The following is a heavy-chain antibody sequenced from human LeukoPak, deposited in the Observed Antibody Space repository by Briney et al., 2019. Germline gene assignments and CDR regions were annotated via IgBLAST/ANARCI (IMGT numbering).Heavy chain of an antibody. D-gene: IGHD1-26*01. CDR1: GASITNYY. CDR3: ARGGSYGAYLDY. Sequence: SETLSLTCSVSGASITNYYWSWIRQAPGKGLEWIGYIYYSGNTNTYNPSLKSRATISLCTSRKYFSLELRSVTAADTAVYYCARGGSYGAYLDYWGQGALVIVSS. J-gene: IGHJ4*02. V-gene: IGHV4-59*01. CDR2: IYYSGNT.